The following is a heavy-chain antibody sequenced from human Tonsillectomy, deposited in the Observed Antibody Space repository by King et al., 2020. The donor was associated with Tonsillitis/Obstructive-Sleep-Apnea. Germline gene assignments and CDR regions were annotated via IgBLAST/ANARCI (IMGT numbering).Heavy chain of an antibody. CDR1: GFTFGAYA. Sequence: VQLVESGGGLVQPGRSLRLSCTASGFTFGAYAMSWVRQAPGKGLEWVGFIRSKAYGGTTEYAASVKGRFTISRDDSKSIAYLQMNSLKTEDTAVYYCTLYYYDSSGYYRPSDFWGQGTLVTVSS. J-gene: IGHJ4*02. D-gene: IGHD3-22*01. V-gene: IGHV3-49*04. CDR3: TLYYYDSSGYYRPSDF. CDR2: IRSKAYGGTT.